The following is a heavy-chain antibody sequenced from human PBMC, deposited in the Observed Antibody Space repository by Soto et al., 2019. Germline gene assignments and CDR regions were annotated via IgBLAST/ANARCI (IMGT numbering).Heavy chain of an antibody. Sequence: ASVKVSCKASGYTFTSYGISWVRQAPGQGLEWMGWISAYNGNTNYAQKLQGRVTMTTDTSTSTAYMELRSLRSDDTAVYYCARDLSGQQLVLVDDWGQGTLVTVSS. V-gene: IGHV1-18*01. CDR3: ARDLSGQQLVLVDD. CDR2: ISAYNGNT. J-gene: IGHJ4*02. CDR1: GYTFTSYG. D-gene: IGHD6-13*01.